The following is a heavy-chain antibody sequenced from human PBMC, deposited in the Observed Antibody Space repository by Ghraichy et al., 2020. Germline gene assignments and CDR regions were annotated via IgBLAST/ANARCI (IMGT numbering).Heavy chain of an antibody. J-gene: IGHJ6*02. CDR3: AKDFSLLYYYYGMDV. CDR2: ISGSGGST. V-gene: IGHV3-23*01. CDR1: GFTFRSYA. Sequence: GGSLRLSCAASGFTFRSYAMSWVRQAPGKGLEWVSAISGSGGSTYYADSVKGRFTISRDNSKNTLYLQMNSLRAEDTAVYYCAKDFSLLYYYYGMDVWGQGTTVTVSS.